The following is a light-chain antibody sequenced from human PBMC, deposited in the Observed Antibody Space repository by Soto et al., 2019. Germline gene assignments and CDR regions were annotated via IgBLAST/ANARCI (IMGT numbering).Light chain of an antibody. V-gene: IGKV3-20*01. CDR3: QQYGRSPFT. CDR1: QSVSSNS. CDR2: GAS. J-gene: IGKJ5*01. Sequence: EIVLTQSPGTLSLSPGARATLSCRASQSVSSNSLAWYQQTPGQAPRLLIYGASSRATGIPDRFSGSGSGTDFTLTISRLEPEDFAVYYCQQYGRSPFTFSQGTRLEIK.